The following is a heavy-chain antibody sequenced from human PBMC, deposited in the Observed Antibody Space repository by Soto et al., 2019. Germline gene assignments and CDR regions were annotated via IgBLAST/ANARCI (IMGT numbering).Heavy chain of an antibody. CDR1: GGSISSGAYY. D-gene: IGHD4-17*01. J-gene: IGHJ4*02. CDR2: IYYSGST. V-gene: IGHV4-30-4*01. CDR3: ARDNYGDTYYFDY. Sequence: SETLSLTCTVSGGSISSGAYYWSWVRQPPGKGLEWIGYIYYSGSTYYNPSLKSRVTISVDTSKNQFSLKLSSVTATDTAVFYCARDNYGDTYYFDYWGQGTLVTVSS.